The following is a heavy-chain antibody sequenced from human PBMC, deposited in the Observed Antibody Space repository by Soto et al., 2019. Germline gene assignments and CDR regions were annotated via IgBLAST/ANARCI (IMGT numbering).Heavy chain of an antibody. V-gene: IGHV4-34*01. CDR3: ASSRRYSSGWSWYYGMDV. CDR1: GGSFSGYY. CDR2: INHSGST. Sequence: PSETLSLTCAVYGGSFSGYYWSWIRQPPGKGLEWIGEINHSGSTNYNPSLKSRVTISVDTSKNQFSLKLSSVTAADTAVYYCASSRRYSSGWSWYYGMDVWGQGTTVTVSS. J-gene: IGHJ6*02. D-gene: IGHD6-19*01.